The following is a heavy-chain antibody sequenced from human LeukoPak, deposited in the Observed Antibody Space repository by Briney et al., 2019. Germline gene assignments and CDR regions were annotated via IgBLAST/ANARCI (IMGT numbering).Heavy chain of an antibody. CDR3: ARDREWVFGPDY. V-gene: IGHV1-18*04. CDR1: GYTFTSYD. Sequence: ASVKVSCKASGYTFTSYDISWVRQAPGQGLEWMGWISAYNGNTNYAQKLHGRVTMTTATSTSTAYMELRSLRSDDTAVYYCARDREWVFGPDYWGQGTLVTVSS. J-gene: IGHJ4*02. CDR2: ISAYNGNT. D-gene: IGHD3-10*02.